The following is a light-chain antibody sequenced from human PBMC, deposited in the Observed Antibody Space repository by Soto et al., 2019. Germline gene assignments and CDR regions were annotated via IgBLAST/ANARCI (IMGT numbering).Light chain of an antibody. CDR1: SSDIGGYNY. Sequence: QSALTHPASVSGSPGQSITISCTGTSSDIGGYNYVSWYQQHPGKAPKLMIYEVNNRPSGVSNRFAGSKSGNTASLTISGLQAEDAADYYCSSYTSSRILVVFGGGTKLTVL. CDR2: EVN. J-gene: IGLJ2*01. V-gene: IGLV2-14*01. CDR3: SSYTSSRILVV.